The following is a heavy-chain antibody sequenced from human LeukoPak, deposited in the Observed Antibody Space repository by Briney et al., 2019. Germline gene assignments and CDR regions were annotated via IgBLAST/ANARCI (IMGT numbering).Heavy chain of an antibody. Sequence: GGSLRLSCAASGFTFSSYEMNWVRQAPGKGLEWVSYISSSGSTIYYADSVKGRFTISRDNAKNSLYLQMNSLRAEDTAVYYCARGKGGSGSYFVGGTNDYWGQGTLVTVSS. CDR2: ISSSGSTI. V-gene: IGHV3-48*03. CDR3: ARGKGGSGSYFVGGTNDY. CDR1: GFTFSSYE. J-gene: IGHJ4*02. D-gene: IGHD3-10*01.